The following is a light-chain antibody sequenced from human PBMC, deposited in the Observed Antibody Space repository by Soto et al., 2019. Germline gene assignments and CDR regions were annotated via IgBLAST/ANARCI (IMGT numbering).Light chain of an antibody. CDR2: DAS. J-gene: IGKJ1*01. Sequence: DIQRSNSPSTLSATADDRVTMTCRASQSISSWLAWYQHKPGKAPKLLIYDASNLDSGVPSRFSGSGSGTEFSLTISNLQPDDCATYYCQQYENYWTFGQGGKVDI. CDR3: QQYENYWT. CDR1: QSISSW. V-gene: IGKV1-5*01.